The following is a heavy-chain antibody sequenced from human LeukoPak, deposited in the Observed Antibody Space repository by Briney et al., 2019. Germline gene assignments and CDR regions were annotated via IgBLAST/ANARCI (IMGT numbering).Heavy chain of an antibody. CDR3: ARESMGYYDSSASPYYFDY. Sequence: ASVKVSCKASGYTFTGYYMHWVRQAPGQGLEWMGIINPSGGSTSYAQKFQGRVTMTRDTSTSTVYMELSSLRSEDTAVYYCARESMGYYDSSASPYYFDYWGQGTLVTVSS. V-gene: IGHV1-46*01. D-gene: IGHD3-22*01. CDR2: INPSGGST. CDR1: GYTFTGYY. J-gene: IGHJ4*02.